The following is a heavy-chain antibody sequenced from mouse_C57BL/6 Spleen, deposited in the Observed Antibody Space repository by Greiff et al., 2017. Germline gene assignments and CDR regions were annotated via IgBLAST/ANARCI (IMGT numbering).Heavy chain of an antibody. CDR2: ISTNYGTT. D-gene: IGHD2-4*01. CDR1: GYSFTDYN. Sequence: EVQLQQSGPGLVTPGDSVTISCTASGYSFTDYNMNWVQQSNGKSLEWIGVISTNYGTTSYNDKFKGKTTLTVDQSSSIAYMQLNSLTSEDSAFYCCAREDYDRAWFAYWGQGTLVTVSA. J-gene: IGHJ3*01. CDR3: AREDYDRAWFAY. V-gene: IGHV1-39*01.